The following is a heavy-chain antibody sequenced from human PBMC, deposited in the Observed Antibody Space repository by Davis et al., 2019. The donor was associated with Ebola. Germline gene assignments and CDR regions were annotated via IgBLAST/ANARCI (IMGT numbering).Heavy chain of an antibody. CDR3: ARGGYSGYDNYLDY. V-gene: IGHV3-21*01. J-gene: IGHJ4*02. CDR2: ISSSSSYI. Sequence: GGSLRLSCAASRFTFSSYSMNWVRQAPGKGLEWVSSISSSSSYIYYADSVKGRFTISRDNPKNTLYLQMNSLRTEDTAVYYCARGGYSGYDNYLDYWGQGTLVTVSS. D-gene: IGHD5-12*01. CDR1: RFTFSSYS.